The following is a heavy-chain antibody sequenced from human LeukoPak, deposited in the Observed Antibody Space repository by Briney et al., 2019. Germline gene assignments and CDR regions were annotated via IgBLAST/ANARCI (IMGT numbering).Heavy chain of an antibody. CDR2: IRYDGSNK. Sequence: GGPLRLSCAASGFPFSSYGMHWVRQAPGKGLEWVAFIRYDGSNKYYADSVKGRFTISRDNSKNTLYLQMNSLRAEDTAVYYCAKDIDYYDSSGGFDYWGQGTLVAVSS. CDR1: GFPFSSYG. V-gene: IGHV3-30*02. CDR3: AKDIDYYDSSGGFDY. D-gene: IGHD3-22*01. J-gene: IGHJ4*02.